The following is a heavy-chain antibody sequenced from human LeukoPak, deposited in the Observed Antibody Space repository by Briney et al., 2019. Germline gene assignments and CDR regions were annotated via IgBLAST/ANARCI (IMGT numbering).Heavy chain of an antibody. J-gene: IGHJ3*02. Sequence: GASVKVSCKASGYTFTSYGISWVRQAPGQGLEWMGGIIPIFGTANYAQKFQGRVTITADESTSTAYMELSSLRSEDTAVYYCASIDSSGYKAFPMNDAFDIWGQGTMVTVSS. CDR1: GYTFTSYG. CDR3: ASIDSSGYKAFPMNDAFDI. V-gene: IGHV1-69*13. D-gene: IGHD3-22*01. CDR2: IIPIFGTA.